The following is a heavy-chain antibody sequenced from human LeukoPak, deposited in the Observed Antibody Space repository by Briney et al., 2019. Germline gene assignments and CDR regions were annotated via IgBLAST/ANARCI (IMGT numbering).Heavy chain of an antibody. Sequence: GGSLRLSCAASGFTFSSYTMDWVRQAPGKGLEWVSYISSSSSTIYYADSVKGRFTISRDNAKNSLYLQMNSLRAEDTAVYYCARDHHRRLYDSQARDTFDVWGQGTMVTVSS. CDR3: ARDHHRRLYDSQARDTFDV. V-gene: IGHV3-48*01. D-gene: IGHD3-22*01. J-gene: IGHJ3*01. CDR2: ISSSSSTI. CDR1: GFTFSSYT.